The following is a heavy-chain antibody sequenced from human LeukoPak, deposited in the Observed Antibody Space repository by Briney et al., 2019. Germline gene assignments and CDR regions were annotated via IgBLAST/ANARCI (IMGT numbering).Heavy chain of an antibody. D-gene: IGHD3-22*01. J-gene: IGHJ4*02. CDR1: GFTFSSYA. V-gene: IGHV3-23*01. CDR3: AKSAHKYYYDSSGPFDY. Sequence: PGGSLRLSCAASGFTFSSYAMSWVRQAQGKGLEWVSAISGSGGSTYYADSVKGRFTISRDNSKNTLYLQMNSLRAEDTAVYYCAKSAHKYYYDSSGPFDYWGQGTLVTVSS. CDR2: ISGSGGST.